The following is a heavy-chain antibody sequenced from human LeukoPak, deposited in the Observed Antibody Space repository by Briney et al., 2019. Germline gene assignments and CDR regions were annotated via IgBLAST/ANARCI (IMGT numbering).Heavy chain of an antibody. J-gene: IGHJ6*02. D-gene: IGHD3-3*01. CDR3: TTDMYYDFWSGYDRARYYYNGMDV. V-gene: IGHV3-15*01. Sequence: GGSLRLSCAASGFTFSNAWMSWVRQAPGKGLEWVGRIKSKTDGGTTDYAAPVKGRFTISRDDSKNTLYLQMNSLKTEDTAVYYCTTDMYYDFWSGYDRARYYYNGMDVWGQGTTVTVSS. CDR2: IKSKTDGGTT. CDR1: GFTFSNAW.